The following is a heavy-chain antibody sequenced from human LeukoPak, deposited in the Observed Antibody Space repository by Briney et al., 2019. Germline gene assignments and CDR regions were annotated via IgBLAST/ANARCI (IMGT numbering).Heavy chain of an antibody. Sequence: SETLSLTCAVYGGSFSGYYWSWIRQPPGKGLEWIGEINHSGSTNYNPSLKSRVTISVDTSKNQFSLKLSSVTAAVTAVYYCARERRLGVQQFHDYWGQGTLVTVSS. D-gene: IGHD3-3*01. CDR3: ARERRLGVQQFHDY. CDR1: GGSFSGYY. J-gene: IGHJ4*02. CDR2: INHSGST. V-gene: IGHV4-34*01.